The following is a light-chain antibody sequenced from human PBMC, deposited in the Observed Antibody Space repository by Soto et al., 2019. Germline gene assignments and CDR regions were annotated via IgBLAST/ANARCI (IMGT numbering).Light chain of an antibody. V-gene: IGKV3-11*01. J-gene: IGKJ4*01. Sequence: EVVLTQSPDTLSLSPGERATLSCRASQDVGKFLVWYQQKPGLSPSLVIYETSKRATDIPDRFSGSGSGAEFTLTINHLEPEDVGFYYCRQRNNWPLTFGGGTKVELK. CDR2: ETS. CDR1: QDVGKF. CDR3: RQRNNWPLT.